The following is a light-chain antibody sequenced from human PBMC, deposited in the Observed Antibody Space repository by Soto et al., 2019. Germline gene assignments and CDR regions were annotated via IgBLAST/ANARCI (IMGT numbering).Light chain of an antibody. CDR3: QQYNDYPWT. V-gene: IGKV1-5*03. Sequence: DIQMTQSPSTLYASVGDRVTITCRASQSISSWLAWYQQKPGKAPKILIYKASSLESGLPSRVNGSRSGTEFTLTIISLQPDDFATYYCQQYNDYPWTFGQGTKVEIK. CDR1: QSISSW. CDR2: KAS. J-gene: IGKJ1*01.